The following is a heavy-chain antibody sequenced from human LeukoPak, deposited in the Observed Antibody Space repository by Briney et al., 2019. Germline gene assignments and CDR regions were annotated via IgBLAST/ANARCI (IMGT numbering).Heavy chain of an antibody. CDR3: ARDSGYSNSWYDFDY. Sequence: GGSLRLSCAASGFTFSSYAMHWVRQAPGKGLEWVAVISYDGSNKYYADSVRGRFTISRDNSKNTLYLQMNSLRAEDTAVYYCARDSGYSNSWYDFDYWGQGTLVTVSS. J-gene: IGHJ4*02. CDR1: GFTFSSYA. D-gene: IGHD6-13*01. CDR2: ISYDGSNK. V-gene: IGHV3-30-3*01.